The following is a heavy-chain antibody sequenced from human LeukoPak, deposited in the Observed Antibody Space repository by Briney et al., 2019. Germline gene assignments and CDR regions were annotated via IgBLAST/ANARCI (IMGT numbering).Heavy chain of an antibody. V-gene: IGHV4-59*12. CDR3: ARTIGSGSYSLFDY. CDR2: IYYSGST. Sequence: SETLSLTCTVSGGSISSYYWSWIRQPPGKGLEWIGYIYYSGSTNYNPSLKSRVTISVDTSKNQFSLKLSSVTAADTAVYYCARTIGSGSYSLFDYWGQGTLVTVSS. J-gene: IGHJ4*02. D-gene: IGHD3-10*01. CDR1: GGSISSYY.